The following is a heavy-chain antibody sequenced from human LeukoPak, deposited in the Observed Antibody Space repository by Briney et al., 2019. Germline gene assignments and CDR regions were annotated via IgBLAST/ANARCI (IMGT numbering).Heavy chain of an antibody. CDR1: GYTFTNYY. Sequence: ASVKVSFKASGYTFTNYYMHWVRQAPGQGLEWMGIINPSGDSTYYAQNFQGRVTMTRDTSTSTVYMELSSLRSEDTAVYYCARAPEGATPWADYWGQGTLVIVSS. CDR2: INPSGDST. J-gene: IGHJ4*02. D-gene: IGHD1-26*01. CDR3: ARAPEGATPWADY. V-gene: IGHV1-46*01.